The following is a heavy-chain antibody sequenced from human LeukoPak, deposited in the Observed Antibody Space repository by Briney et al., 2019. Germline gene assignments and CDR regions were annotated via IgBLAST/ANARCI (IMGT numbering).Heavy chain of an antibody. CDR1: GGSISSGGYY. CDR2: IYYSGST. CDR3: AREDTALFIGAFDI. V-gene: IGHV4-31*03. J-gene: IGHJ3*02. D-gene: IGHD5-18*01. Sequence: PSETLSLTCTVSGGSISSGGYYWSWIRQHPGKGLEWIGYIYYSGSTYYNPSLKSRVTISVDTSKNQFSLKLSSVTAADTAVYYCAREDTALFIGAFDIWGQGTMVIVSS.